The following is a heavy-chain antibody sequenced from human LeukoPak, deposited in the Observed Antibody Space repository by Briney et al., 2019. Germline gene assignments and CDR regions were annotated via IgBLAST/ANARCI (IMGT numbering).Heavy chain of an antibody. D-gene: IGHD2-8*02. CDR2: ISAYNGNT. V-gene: IGHV1-18*01. CDR1: VYTFTSYG. CDR3: ARFSGVLVPDDY. J-gene: IGHJ4*02. Sequence: ASVKVSCKASVYTFTSYGISWVRQAPGQGLEWMGWISAYNGNTNYAQKLQGRVNMTTDTSTSTAYMELRSLRSDDPAVYYCARFSGVLVPDDYWRQGTLVTVCS.